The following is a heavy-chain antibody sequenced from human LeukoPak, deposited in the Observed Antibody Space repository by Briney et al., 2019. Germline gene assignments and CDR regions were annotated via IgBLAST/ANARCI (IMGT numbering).Heavy chain of an antibody. D-gene: IGHD3-9*01. Sequence: GGSLRLSCAASGFTFSSYAMHWVRQTPGKGLEWVAAISSDGIKSHYADSVKGRFTISRDNSKSTLYLQMNSLRADDTALYYCAREGHYDILTGYSPLEYYFYYMDVWGKGTTVTVSS. CDR3: AREGHYDILTGYSPLEYYFYYMDV. J-gene: IGHJ6*03. CDR2: ISSDGIKS. CDR1: GFTFSSYA. V-gene: IGHV3-30*04.